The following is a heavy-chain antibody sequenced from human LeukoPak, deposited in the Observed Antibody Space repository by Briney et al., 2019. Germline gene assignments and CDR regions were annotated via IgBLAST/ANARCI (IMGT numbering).Heavy chain of an antibody. CDR2: IKSKTDGGTT. V-gene: IGHV3-15*01. CDR1: GFTFSNAW. CDR3: TTQFYYDSSGYRYYFDY. D-gene: IGHD3-22*01. Sequence: GSLRLSCAASGFTFSNAWMSWVRQAPGKGLEWVGRIKSKTDGGTTDYAAPVKGRFTISRDDSKNTLYLQMNSLKTEDTAVYYCTTQFYYDSSGYRYYFDYWGQGTLVTVSS. J-gene: IGHJ4*02.